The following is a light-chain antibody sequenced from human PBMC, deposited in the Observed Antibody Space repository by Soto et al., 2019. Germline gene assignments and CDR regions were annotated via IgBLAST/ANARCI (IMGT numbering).Light chain of an antibody. Sequence: QSVLTQPPSASGTPGQRGTISCSGSSSNIGSNTVNWYQRLPGTAPKLLIFSNSQRPSGVPDRFSGSKSDTSASLAISGLQSEDEADYYCATWDDSPNAWVFGGGTKLTVL. CDR3: ATWDDSPNAWV. CDR2: SNS. J-gene: IGLJ3*02. CDR1: SSNIGSNT. V-gene: IGLV1-44*01.